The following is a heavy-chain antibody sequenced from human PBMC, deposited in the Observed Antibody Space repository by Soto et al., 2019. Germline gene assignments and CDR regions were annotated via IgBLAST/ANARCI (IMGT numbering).Heavy chain of an antibody. D-gene: IGHD3-3*01. CDR3: ASSPRFLENWFDP. J-gene: IGHJ5*02. V-gene: IGHV4-39*01. CDR1: GGSISSSSYY. Sequence: PSETLSLTCTVSGGSISSSSYYWGWIRQPPGKGLEWIGSIYYSGSTYYNPSLKSRVTISVDTSKNQFSLKLSSVTAADTAVYYCASSPRFLENWFDPWGQGTLVTVSS. CDR2: IYYSGST.